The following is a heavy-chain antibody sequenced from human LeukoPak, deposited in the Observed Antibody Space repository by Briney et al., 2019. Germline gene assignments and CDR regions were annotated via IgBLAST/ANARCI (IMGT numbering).Heavy chain of an antibody. CDR1: GFTFSSYA. V-gene: IGHV3-30-3*01. CDR2: KSYDGSNK. J-gene: IGHJ4*02. D-gene: IGHD3-22*01. CDR3: ARLYYYDSSGGD. Sequence: PGGSLRLSCAASGFTFSSYATHWVRQAPGKGLEWVAVKSYDGSNKFYADSVKGRFTISRDNSKNTLYLQMNSLRAEDTAVYYCARLYYYDSSGGDWGQGTLVTVSS.